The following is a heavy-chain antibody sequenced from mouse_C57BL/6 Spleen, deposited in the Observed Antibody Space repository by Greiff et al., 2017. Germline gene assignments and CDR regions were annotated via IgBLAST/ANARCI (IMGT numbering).Heavy chain of an antibody. Sequence: EVMLVESGGGLVKPGGSLKLSCAASGFTFSSYAMSWVRQTPEKRLEWVATISDGGSYTYYPDNVKGRVTISRDNAKNNLYLQMSHLKSEDTAMYYYASRLYDDGFDYWGQGTTLTVSS. V-gene: IGHV5-4*03. CDR3: ASRLYDDGFDY. CDR2: ISDGGSYT. D-gene: IGHD2-12*01. J-gene: IGHJ2*01. CDR1: GFTFSSYA.